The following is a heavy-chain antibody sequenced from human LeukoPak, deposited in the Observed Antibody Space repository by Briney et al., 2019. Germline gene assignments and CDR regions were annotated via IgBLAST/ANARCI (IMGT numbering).Heavy chain of an antibody. V-gene: IGHV3-21*01. CDR3: AKLGTTSVTTGY. D-gene: IGHD4-17*01. CDR1: GFTLSSYS. CDR2: ITSSSLYI. J-gene: IGHJ4*02. Sequence: GGSLRLSCTASGFTLSSYSMNWVRQAAGKGLEWVSSITSSSLYIYYGDSVTGRFTISRDNARNSLYLQMNSLRGEDTAVYYCAKLGTTSVTTGYWGQGTLVTVSS.